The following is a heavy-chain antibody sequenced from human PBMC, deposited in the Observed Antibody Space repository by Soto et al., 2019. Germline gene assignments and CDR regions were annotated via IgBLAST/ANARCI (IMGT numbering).Heavy chain of an antibody. CDR1: GYTFTIYY. J-gene: IGHJ1*01. CDR3: ARASLDHIAVAGTRYFQH. CDR2: INPSGGST. Sequence: ASVKVSCKASGYTFTIYYMHWVLQAPGQGLEWMGIINPSGGSTSYAQKFQGRVTMTRDTSTSTVYMELSSLRSEDTAVYYCARASLDHIAVAGTRYFQHWGQGTLVTVSS. V-gene: IGHV1-46*01. D-gene: IGHD6-19*01.